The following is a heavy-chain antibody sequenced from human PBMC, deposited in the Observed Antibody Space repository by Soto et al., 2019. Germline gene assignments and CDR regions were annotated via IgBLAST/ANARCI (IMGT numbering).Heavy chain of an antibody. CDR3: ARVVPDALAYYYYYGMDV. Sequence: XAVKVSCKASGYPLTSYGIIWVRQAPGQGLEWMGWISAYNGNTNYAQKLQGRVTMTTDTSTSTAYMELRSLRSDDTAVYYCARVVPDALAYYYYYGMDVWGQGTTVTVSS. J-gene: IGHJ6*02. CDR2: ISAYNGNT. CDR1: GYPLTSYG. D-gene: IGHD2-2*01. V-gene: IGHV1-18*04.